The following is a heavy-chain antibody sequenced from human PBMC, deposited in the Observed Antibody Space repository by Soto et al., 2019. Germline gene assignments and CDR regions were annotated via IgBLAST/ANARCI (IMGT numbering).Heavy chain of an antibody. CDR1: GFTFSNSA. J-gene: IGHJ4*02. D-gene: IGHD6-19*01. CDR2: IVVASGYA. Sequence: QVQLAQSGPEVTKPGTSMKLSCKTSGFTFSNSAIQWVRQARGQRPEWIGWIVVASGYANLAPKFQQRGVMTRDMSTRTAYMARSSLTVDDTAVYFCAADVIAVAGEFDYWGQGTLVTVSS. V-gene: IGHV1-58*02. CDR3: AADVIAVAGEFDY.